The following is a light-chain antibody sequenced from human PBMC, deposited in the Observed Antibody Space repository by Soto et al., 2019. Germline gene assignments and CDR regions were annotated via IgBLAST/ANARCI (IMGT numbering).Light chain of an antibody. Sequence: ELVITHSPATLSVSPGERATLSCRASQSVSSNLAWYQQKPGQAPRLLIYGASTRATGIPARFSGSGSGTEFTLTISSLQSEDFAVYYCQQYNNWPSITFGQGTRLEIK. CDR3: QQYNNWPSIT. CDR1: QSVSSN. J-gene: IGKJ5*01. CDR2: GAS. V-gene: IGKV3-15*01.